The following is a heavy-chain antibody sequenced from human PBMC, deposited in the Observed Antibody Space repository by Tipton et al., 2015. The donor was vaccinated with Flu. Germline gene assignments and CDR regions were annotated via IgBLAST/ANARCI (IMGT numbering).Heavy chain of an antibody. D-gene: IGHD3-22*01. CDR1: DDSITYYY. CDR2: IYYSGST. Sequence: GLVKPSETLSLTCTVSDDSITYYYWSWIRQPPGKGLEWIGYIYYSGSTYYNPSLKSRVTISVDTSKNQFSLKLSSVTAADTAVYYCARAPHYYDSSGWWFDPWGQGTLVTVSS. V-gene: IGHV4-59*12. CDR3: ARAPHYYDSSGWWFDP. J-gene: IGHJ5*02.